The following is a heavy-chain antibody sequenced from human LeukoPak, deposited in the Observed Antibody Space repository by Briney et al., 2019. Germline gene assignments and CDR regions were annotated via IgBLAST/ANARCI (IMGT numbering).Heavy chain of an antibody. J-gene: IGHJ3*02. CDR1: GFTFGDYA. V-gene: IGHV3-49*04. D-gene: IGHD2-2*02. Sequence: GGSLRLSCTASGFTFGDYAMSWVRQAPGKGLEWVGFITSKAYGGTTEYAASVKGRFTISRDDSKSIAYLQMNSLKTEDTAVYYCTRDTSSTRWYTVHDAFDMWGQGTMLTVSS. CDR3: TRDTSSTRWYTVHDAFDM. CDR2: ITSKAYGGTT.